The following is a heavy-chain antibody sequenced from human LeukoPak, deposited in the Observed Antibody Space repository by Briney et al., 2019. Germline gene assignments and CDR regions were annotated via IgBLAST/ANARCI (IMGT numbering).Heavy chain of an antibody. CDR3: ARDHCDDAACYPFDR. CDR2: VYLGGST. Sequence: SETLSLTCNVSGASFNYYYWSWIRQPAGKGMEWLGRVYLGGSTNYNPSLKSRVMMSLDKANNQFSLRLSSVTAADTAIYYCARDHCDDAACYPFDRWGQGTLVTVSS. CDR1: GASFNYYY. J-gene: IGHJ4*02. D-gene: IGHD2-21*01. V-gene: IGHV4-4*07.